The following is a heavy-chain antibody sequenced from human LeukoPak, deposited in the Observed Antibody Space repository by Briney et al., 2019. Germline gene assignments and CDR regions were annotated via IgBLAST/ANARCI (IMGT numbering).Heavy chain of an antibody. V-gene: IGHV3-48*04. J-gene: IGHJ4*02. Sequence: GGSLRLSCAASGFTFSRNSMIWVRQAPGKGLEWLSSISSSGSTIYYADPVKGRFTISRDNAKNSLYLQMVSLRAEDTAVYYCARFYSGYDYSGRSFDYWGQGTLVTVSS. D-gene: IGHD5-12*01. CDR3: ARFYSGYDYSGRSFDY. CDR1: GFTFSRNS. CDR2: ISSSGSTI.